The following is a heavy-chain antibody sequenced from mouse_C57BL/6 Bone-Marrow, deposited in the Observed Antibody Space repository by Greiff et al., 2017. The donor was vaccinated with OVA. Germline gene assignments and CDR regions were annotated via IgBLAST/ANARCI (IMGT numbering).Heavy chain of an antibody. Sequence: VQLQQPGAELVRPGSSVKLSCKASGYTFTSYWMDWVKQRPGQGLEWIGNIYPSDSETRYNQKFKDKATLTVDKSSSTAYMQLSSLTSEDSAVYYCARPRNYWYFDVWGTGTTVTVSS. CDR3: ARPRNYWYFDV. CDR1: GYTFTSYW. V-gene: IGHV1-61*01. J-gene: IGHJ1*03. CDR2: IYPSDSET.